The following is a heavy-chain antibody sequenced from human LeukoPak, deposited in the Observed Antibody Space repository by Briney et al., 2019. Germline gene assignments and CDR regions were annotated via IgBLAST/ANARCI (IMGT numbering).Heavy chain of an antibody. CDR2: IGTAGDP. V-gene: IGHV3-13*05. D-gene: IGHD1-26*01. J-gene: IGHJ4*02. CDR3: ARASHSGSYFDY. Sequence: GSLRLSCAASGFTFSSYDMHWVRQATGKGLEWVSAIGTAGDPYYPGSVKGRFTISRENAKNSLYLQTNSLRAGDTAVYYCARASHSGSYFDYWGQGTLVTVSS. CDR1: GFTFSSYD.